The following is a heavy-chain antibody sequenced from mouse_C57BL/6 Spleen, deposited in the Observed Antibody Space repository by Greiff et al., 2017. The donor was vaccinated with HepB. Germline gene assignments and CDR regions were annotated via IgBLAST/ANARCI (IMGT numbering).Heavy chain of an antibody. D-gene: IGHD2-4*01. J-gene: IGHJ1*03. CDR3: ARDDYDGWYFDV. CDR1: GYAFTNYL. CDR2: INPGSGGT. Sequence: VQLQQSGAELVRPGTSVKVSCKASGYAFTNYLIEWVKQRPGQGLEWIGVINPGSGGTNYNEKFKGKATLTADKSSSPAYMQLSSLTSEDSAVYFCARDDYDGWYFDVWGTGTTVTVSS. V-gene: IGHV1-54*01.